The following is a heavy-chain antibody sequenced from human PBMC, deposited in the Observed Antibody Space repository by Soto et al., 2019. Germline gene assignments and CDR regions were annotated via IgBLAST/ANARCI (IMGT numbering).Heavy chain of an antibody. Sequence: ASVKVSCKASGYTFTSYDINWVRQATGQGLEWMGWMNPNSGNTGYAQKFQGRVTMTRNTSISTAYMELSSLRSEDTAVYYCASIVDAWYCSGGSCYSNGDDAFHIWGQGTMVTVSS. CDR2: MNPNSGNT. D-gene: IGHD2-15*01. V-gene: IGHV1-8*01. J-gene: IGHJ3*02. CDR3: ASIVDAWYCSGGSCYSNGDDAFHI. CDR1: GYTFTSYD.